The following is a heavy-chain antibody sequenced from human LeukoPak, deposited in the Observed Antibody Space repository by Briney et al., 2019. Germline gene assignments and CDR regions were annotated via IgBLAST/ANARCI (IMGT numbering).Heavy chain of an antibody. V-gene: IGHV4-30-4*08. Sequence: PLETLSLTCTVSGGSISSGDYYWSWIRQPPGKGLEWIGYIYYSGSTYYNPSLKSRVTISVDTSKNQFSLKLSSVTAADTAVYYCAREAPQLRLFDYWGQGTLVTVSS. J-gene: IGHJ4*02. D-gene: IGHD2-2*01. CDR3: AREAPQLRLFDY. CDR1: GGSISSGDYY. CDR2: IYYSGST.